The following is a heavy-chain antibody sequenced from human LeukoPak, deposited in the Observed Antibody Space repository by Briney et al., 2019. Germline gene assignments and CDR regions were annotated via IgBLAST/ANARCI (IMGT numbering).Heavy chain of an antibody. D-gene: IGHD3-3*01. V-gene: IGHV4-34*01. J-gene: IGHJ4*02. Sequence: SETLSLTCAVYGGSFSGYYWSWIRQPPGKGLEWIGEINHSGSTNYYPSLKSRVTISVDTSKNQFSLKLSSVTAADTAVYYCARGPIFGVVIPYYFDYWGQGTLVTVSS. CDR2: INHSGST. CDR1: GGSFSGYY. CDR3: ARGPIFGVVIPYYFDY.